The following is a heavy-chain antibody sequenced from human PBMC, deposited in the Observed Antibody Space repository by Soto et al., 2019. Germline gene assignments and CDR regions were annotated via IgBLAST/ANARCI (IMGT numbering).Heavy chain of an antibody. V-gene: IGHV4-34*01. CDR2: INHSGST. CDR3: ARDLGNCSSTSCYEGWFDP. J-gene: IGHJ5*02. Sequence: SETLSLTCAVYGGSFSGYYWSWIRQPPGKGLEWIGEINHSGSTNYNPSLKSRVTISVDTSKNQFSLKLSSVTAADTAVYYCARDLGNCSSTSCYEGWFDPWGQGTLVSVSS. CDR1: GGSFSGYY. D-gene: IGHD2-2*01.